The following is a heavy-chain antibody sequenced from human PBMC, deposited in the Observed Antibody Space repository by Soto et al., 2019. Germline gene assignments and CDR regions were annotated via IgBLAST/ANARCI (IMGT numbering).Heavy chain of an antibody. CDR2: INHSGST. J-gene: IGHJ5*02. CDR3: ARGLGSSDP. CDR1: GGSLSWYH. D-gene: IGHD1-26*01. V-gene: IGHV4-34*02. Sequence: VELPQWGGGLFKASEALSPNCGVYGGSLSWYHWGWVRQPPGKGLEWIGEINHSGSTNYNPSLKSRVTISVDTSKNQFSLKLSSVTAADTAVYYCARGLGSSDPWGQGTLVTVSS.